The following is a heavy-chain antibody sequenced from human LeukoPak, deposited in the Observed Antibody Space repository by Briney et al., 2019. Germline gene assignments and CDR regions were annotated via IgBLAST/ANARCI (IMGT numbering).Heavy chain of an antibody. J-gene: IGHJ4*02. V-gene: IGHV3-48*04. CDR2: ISSSGSTI. Sequence: GGSLRLSCSASGFTFSTYSMNWVRQAPGKGLEWVSYISSSGSTIYYADSVKGRFTISRDNAKNSLYLQMNSLRAEDTAVYYCARNRNYCTNGVCYRGFIDYWGQGTLVTVSS. CDR3: ARNRNYCTNGVCYRGFIDY. D-gene: IGHD2-8*01. CDR1: GFTFSTYS.